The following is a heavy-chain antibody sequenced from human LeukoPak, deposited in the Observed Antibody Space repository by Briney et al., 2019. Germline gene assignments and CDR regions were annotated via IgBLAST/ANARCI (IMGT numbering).Heavy chain of an antibody. Sequence: ASVKVSCKASGYTFTSYGISWVRQAPGQGLEWMGWISAYNGNTNYAQKLQGRVTMTTDTSTSTAYMELRSLRSDDTAVYCCARVVVRGKYWGWYFDYWGQGTLVTVSS. D-gene: IGHD3-10*01. V-gene: IGHV1-18*01. CDR3: ARVVVRGKYWGWYFDY. J-gene: IGHJ4*02. CDR2: ISAYNGNT. CDR1: GYTFTSYG.